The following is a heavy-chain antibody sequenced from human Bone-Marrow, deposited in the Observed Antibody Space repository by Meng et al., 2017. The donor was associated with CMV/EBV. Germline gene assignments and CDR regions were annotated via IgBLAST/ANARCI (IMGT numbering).Heavy chain of an antibody. CDR3: ARDVVVVPAANGDFYYYGMEV. CDR2: INPNSGGT. Sequence: ASVKVSCKASGYTFTGYYMHWVRQAPGQGLEWMGWINPNSGGTNYAQKFQGRVTMTRDTSISPAYMELSRLRSDDTAVYYCARDVVVVPAANGDFYYYGMEVWGPGNTVPVSS. J-gene: IGHJ6*02. D-gene: IGHD2-2*01. CDR1: GYTFTGYY. V-gene: IGHV1-2*02.